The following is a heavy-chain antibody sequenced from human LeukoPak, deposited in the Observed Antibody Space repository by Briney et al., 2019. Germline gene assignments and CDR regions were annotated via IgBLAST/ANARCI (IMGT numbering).Heavy chain of an antibody. D-gene: IGHD3-10*01. CDR2: IRYDGSNK. V-gene: IGHV3-30*02. CDR3: AKDPHYYGSGSYPSGNFDL. CDR1: GFTFSSYG. J-gene: IGHJ2*01. Sequence: PGGSLRLSCAASGFTFSSYGMHWVRQAPGKGLEWVAFIRYDGSNKYYADSVKGRFTISRDNSKNTLYLQMNSLRAEDTAVYYCAKDPHYYGSGSYPSGNFDLWGRGTLVTVSS.